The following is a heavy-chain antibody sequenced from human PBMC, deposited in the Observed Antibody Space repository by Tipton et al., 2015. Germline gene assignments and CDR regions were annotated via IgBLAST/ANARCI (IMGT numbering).Heavy chain of an antibody. V-gene: IGHV4-59*01. CDR1: GDSFSGYY. Sequence: TLSLICTVSGDSFSGYYWSWIRQPQGKGLEWIGNIHYSGSTNYNPSLKSRVTISVDTSKNQFSLKLSSVTAADTAVYYCARGGHGSSWYRNYYGMDVWGQGTTVTVSS. CDR3: ARGGHGSSWYRNYYGMDV. J-gene: IGHJ6*02. CDR2: IHYSGST. D-gene: IGHD6-13*01.